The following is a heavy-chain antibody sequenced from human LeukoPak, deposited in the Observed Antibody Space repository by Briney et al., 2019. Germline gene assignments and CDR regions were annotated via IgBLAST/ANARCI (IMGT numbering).Heavy chain of an antibody. Sequence: PSETLSLTCTVSGGSISSSSYYWGWIRQPPGKGLEWIGCIYYSGSTYYNPSLKSRVTISVDTSKNQFSLKLSSVTAADTAVYYCASLGYCSSTSCYLADYWGQGTLVTVSS. CDR1: GGSISSSSYY. CDR3: ASLGYCSSTSCYLADY. CDR2: IYYSGST. J-gene: IGHJ4*02. D-gene: IGHD2-2*01. V-gene: IGHV4-39*01.